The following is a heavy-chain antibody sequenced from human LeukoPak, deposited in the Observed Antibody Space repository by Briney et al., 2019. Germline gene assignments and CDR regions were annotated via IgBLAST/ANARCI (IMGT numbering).Heavy chain of an antibody. CDR1: GFTFKLYW. CDR3: VRGGPSTWS. V-gene: IGHV3-74*01. CDR2: INDDGSDT. J-gene: IGHJ5*02. D-gene: IGHD2-15*01. Sequence: GGSLRLSCAASGFTFKLYWMHWVRQVPGKRPVWVSRINDDGSDTIYADSVRGRFTISRDDAKTTVYLQMNNLRAEDTAVYYCVRGGPSTWSWGQGTLVTVSS.